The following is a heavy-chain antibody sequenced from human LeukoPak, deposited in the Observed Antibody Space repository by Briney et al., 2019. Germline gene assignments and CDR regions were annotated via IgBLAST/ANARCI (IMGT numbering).Heavy chain of an antibody. CDR3: AKSNGYGLVDI. Sequence: SETLSLTCTVSGGSMSSYYWSWVRQPPGKGLEWIGHIYSSESTNYNPSLKSRVTISVDTSNNQFSLNLSSVTAADTAVYYCAKSNGYGLVDIWGQGTMVTVSS. V-gene: IGHV4-59*01. D-gene: IGHD3-10*01. CDR1: GGSMSSYY. CDR2: IYSSEST. J-gene: IGHJ3*02.